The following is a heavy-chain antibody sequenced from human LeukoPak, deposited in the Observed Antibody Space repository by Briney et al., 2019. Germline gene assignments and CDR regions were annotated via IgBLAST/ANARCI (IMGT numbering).Heavy chain of an antibody. CDR1: GGSISSYY. J-gene: IGHJ4*02. D-gene: IGHD3-22*01. CDR3: VRAGVYYYSFANFDS. V-gene: IGHV4-59*01. Sequence: SETLSLTCTVSGGSISSYYWNWIRQPPGKGLEWIGYMYYSGTSGTTNYSPSLKSRVTISVDTSKNQFSLKLTSVTAADTAVYYCVRAGVYYYSFANFDSWGQGTLVTVSS. CDR2: MYYSGTSGTT.